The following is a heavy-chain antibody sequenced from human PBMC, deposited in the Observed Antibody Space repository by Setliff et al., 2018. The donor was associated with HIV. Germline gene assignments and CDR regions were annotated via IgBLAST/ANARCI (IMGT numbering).Heavy chain of an antibody. J-gene: IGHJ4*02. D-gene: IGHD3-10*01. CDR2: ISWDGGST. CDR1: GFIFSSYA. Sequence: GGSLRLSCAASGFIFSSYAMHWVRQVPGKGLEWVSLISWDGGSTYYADSVKGRFTISRDNSKNSLYLQMNSLRGEDTALYYCAKGPTGSGSSYLDYWGQGTLVTVSS. CDR3: AKGPTGSGSSYLDY. V-gene: IGHV3-43D*03.